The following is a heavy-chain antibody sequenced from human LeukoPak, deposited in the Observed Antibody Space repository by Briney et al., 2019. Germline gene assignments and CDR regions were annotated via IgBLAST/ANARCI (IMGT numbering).Heavy chain of an antibody. Sequence: GRSLRLSCAASGFTFSAYGMHWVRQAPGKGLEWVAIISHDGSDKYYADSVQGRFTISRDNSKNTLYLQMNSLRAEDTAVYYCAKEAYYYDTRGYHNYYYYGMDVWGQGTTVTVSS. V-gene: IGHV3-30*18. CDR1: GFTFSAYG. CDR3: AKEAYYYDTRGYHNYYYYGMDV. D-gene: IGHD3-22*01. CDR2: ISHDGSDK. J-gene: IGHJ6*02.